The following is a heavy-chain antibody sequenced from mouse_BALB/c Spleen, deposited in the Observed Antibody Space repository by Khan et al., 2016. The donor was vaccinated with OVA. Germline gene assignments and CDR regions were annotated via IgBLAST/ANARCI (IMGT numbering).Heavy chain of an antibody. D-gene: IGHD2-2*01. CDR2: IYPGDGDT. J-gene: IGHJ3*01. CDR3: ARGRYYGYDGFAY. Sequence: QVQLQQSGAELVRPGSSVKISCKASGYAFSSYWMNWVKQRPGQGLEWIGQIYPGDGDTNYNGKFKGKATLTADKSSSTAYMQLSSLTSEDSAVYFCARGRYYGYDGFAYWGPGSLVTVSA. V-gene: IGHV1-80*01. CDR1: GYAFSSYW.